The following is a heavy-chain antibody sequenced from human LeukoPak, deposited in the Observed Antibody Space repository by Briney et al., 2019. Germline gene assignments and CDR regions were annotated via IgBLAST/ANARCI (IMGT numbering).Heavy chain of an antibody. D-gene: IGHD3-22*01. Sequence: ASVKVSCKASGYTFTGYYMHWVRQAPGQGLEWMGWINPNSGGTNYAQKFQGRVTMTRDTSISTAYMELSRLRSDDTAVYYCARCEAMIVVDDAFDIWGQGTMVTVSS. CDR1: GYTFTGYY. CDR3: ARCEAMIVVDDAFDI. J-gene: IGHJ3*02. V-gene: IGHV1-2*02. CDR2: INPNSGGT.